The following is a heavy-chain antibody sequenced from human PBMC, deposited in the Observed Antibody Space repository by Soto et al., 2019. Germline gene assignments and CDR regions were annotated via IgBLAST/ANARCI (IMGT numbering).Heavy chain of an antibody. Sequence: GASVKVSCKASGYTFTSYGISWVRQAPGQGLERMGWISAYNGNTNYAQKHQGRVTMTTDTSTSTAYMELRSLRSDDTAVYYCARDNGLYCTNGVCFRPGSASAYYYYYMDVWGKGTTVTVSS. V-gene: IGHV1-18*01. D-gene: IGHD2-8*01. CDR3: ARDNGLYCTNGVCFRPGSASAYYYYYMDV. CDR2: ISAYNGNT. J-gene: IGHJ6*03. CDR1: GYTFTSYG.